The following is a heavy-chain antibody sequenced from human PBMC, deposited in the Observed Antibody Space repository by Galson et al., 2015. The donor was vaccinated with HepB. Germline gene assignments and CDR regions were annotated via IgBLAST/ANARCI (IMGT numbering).Heavy chain of an antibody. D-gene: IGHD2-15*01. V-gene: IGHV3-23*01. Sequence: SLRLSCAASGFTFNTHTMSWVRQAPGKGLEWVSTISGIGGSTYYADSVKGRFTISRDNSKNTLYLQMNSLRAEDTAVYYCAKDSHRGGHVCYFDYWGQGTLVTVSS. CDR3: AKDSHRGGHVCYFDY. CDR1: GFTFNTHT. CDR2: ISGIGGST. J-gene: IGHJ4*02.